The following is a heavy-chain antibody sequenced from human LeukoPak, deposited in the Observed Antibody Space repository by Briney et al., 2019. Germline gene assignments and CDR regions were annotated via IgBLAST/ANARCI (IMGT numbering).Heavy chain of an antibody. CDR2: IKQDGSEK. CDR1: GFTFSSYW. Sequence: PGGSLRLSCAAPGFTFSSYWMSWVRQAPGKGLEWVANIKQDGSEKYYVDSVKGRFTISRDNAKNSLYLQMNSLRAEDTAVYYCARAYSYGYPYYYYYYMDVWGKGTTVTVSS. D-gene: IGHD5-18*01. CDR3: ARAYSYGYPYYYYYYMDV. V-gene: IGHV3-7*04. J-gene: IGHJ6*03.